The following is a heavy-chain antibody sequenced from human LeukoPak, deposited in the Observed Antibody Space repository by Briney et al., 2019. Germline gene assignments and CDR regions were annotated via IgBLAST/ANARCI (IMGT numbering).Heavy chain of an antibody. J-gene: IGHJ6*03. CDR3: ARVSNSSWASYYYYMDV. Sequence: SETLSLTCSVAGYSIRSACHWGWIRQPPGKGLEWIGSVYYSGSTFYSPSLKRRVTMSVDTSKSPFSLKLSSVTAADTAVYYCARVSNSSWASYYYYMDVWGKGTTVTVSS. V-gene: IGHV4-38-2*02. CDR1: GYSIRSACH. D-gene: IGHD6-13*01. CDR2: VYYSGST.